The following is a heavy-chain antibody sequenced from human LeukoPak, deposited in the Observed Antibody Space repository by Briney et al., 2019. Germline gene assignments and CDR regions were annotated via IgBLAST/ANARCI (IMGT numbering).Heavy chain of an antibody. D-gene: IGHD2-2*01. CDR3: ARPPKHCSSTSCLDY. Sequence: GGSLRLSCAASGATFSSYTTSWVRHAPGKGLEWVSGISPSGTNTYHANSVKGRFTISRDNPKNTLYLQMNSLRAEDTAVYYCARPPKHCSSTSCLDYWGQGTLVTVSS. CDR2: ISPSGTNT. CDR1: GATFSSYT. V-gene: IGHV3-23*01. J-gene: IGHJ4*02.